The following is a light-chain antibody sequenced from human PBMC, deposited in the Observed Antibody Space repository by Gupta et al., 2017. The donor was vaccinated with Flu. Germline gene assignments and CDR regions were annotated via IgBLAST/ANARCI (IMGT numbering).Light chain of an antibody. CDR2: GAS. CDR1: QSVSIN. Sequence: VMKQSPATLSVSPGERDTLSCRASQSVSINLAWYQQKPGQAPMLLIYGASTRATGIPARFSGSGSGTEFTLTISSLQSEDFAVYYCQQYNNWPLTFGGGTKVEIK. CDR3: QQYNNWPLT. V-gene: IGKV3D-15*01. J-gene: IGKJ4*01.